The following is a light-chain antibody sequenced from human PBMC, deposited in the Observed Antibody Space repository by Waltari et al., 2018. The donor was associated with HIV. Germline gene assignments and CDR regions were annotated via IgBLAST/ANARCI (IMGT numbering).Light chain of an antibody. J-gene: IGLJ1*01. V-gene: IGLV2-23*02. CDR2: EVS. CDR1: SSAVGSYNT. Sequence: QSALTQPASVSGSTGQSSTISSPGTSSAVGSYNTVSWYQQHPGKAPKLMIYEVSKRPSGVSNRFSGSKAGNTASLTISGLQAEDEADYYCCSYAGSSSYVFGTGTKVTVL. CDR3: CSYAGSSSYV.